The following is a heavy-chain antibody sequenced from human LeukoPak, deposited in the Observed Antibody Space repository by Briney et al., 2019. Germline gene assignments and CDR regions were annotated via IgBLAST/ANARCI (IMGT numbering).Heavy chain of an antibody. J-gene: IGHJ6*03. CDR1: GGSISSYY. D-gene: IGHD2-2*01. V-gene: IGHV4-59*01. CDR3: ARLYCSSTSCYSHYYYYMDV. CDR2: IYYSGST. Sequence: PSETLSLTCTVSGGSISSYYWSWIRQPPGKGLEWIGYIYYSGSTNYNPSLKSRVTISVDTSKNQFSLKLSSVTAADTAVYYCARLYCSSTSCYSHYYYYMDVWGKGTTVTVSS.